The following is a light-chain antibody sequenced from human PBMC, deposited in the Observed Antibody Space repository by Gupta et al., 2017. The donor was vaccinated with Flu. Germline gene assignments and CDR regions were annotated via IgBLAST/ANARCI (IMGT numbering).Light chain of an antibody. V-gene: IGKV2-28*01. Sequence: DIVMTQSPLSLPVTPGEPASISCRSSQSLLHSNGYNYLDWYLQKPGQSPQLLIYLGSNRASGVPDRFSGSGSGTDFTLKISRVEAEDVGVYYCRQSVQTPTFGHGTKLDIK. CDR3: RQSVQTPT. J-gene: IGKJ3*01. CDR2: LGS. CDR1: QSLLHSNGYNY.